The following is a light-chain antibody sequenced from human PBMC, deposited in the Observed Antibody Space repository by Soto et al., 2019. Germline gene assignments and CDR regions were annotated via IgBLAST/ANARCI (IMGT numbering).Light chain of an antibody. CDR2: KSS. J-gene: IGKJ1*01. CDR1: QSISSW. V-gene: IGKV1-5*03. Sequence: DIQMTQSPSTLSASVGDRVTITCRASQSISSWLAWYQQKPGKAPKLLIYKSSSLESVVPSRFSGSGSGTEFTLTISSLKPDNFETYYFQQYNSYWTFGQGTKVEIK. CDR3: QQYNSYWT.